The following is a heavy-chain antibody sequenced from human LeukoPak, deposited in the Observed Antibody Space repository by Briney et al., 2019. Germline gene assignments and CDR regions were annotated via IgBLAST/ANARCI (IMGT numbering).Heavy chain of an antibody. CDR1: GFTFSSYS. Sequence: GGSLRLSCAASGFTFSSYSMNWVRQAPGKGLEWVSSISSSSSYIYYAGSVKGRFTISRDNAKNSLYLQMNSLRAEDTAVYYCARFGSGMDIPVYGMDVWGQGTTVTVSS. CDR3: ARFGSGMDIPVYGMDV. J-gene: IGHJ6*02. D-gene: IGHD3-10*01. V-gene: IGHV3-21*04. CDR2: ISSSSSYI.